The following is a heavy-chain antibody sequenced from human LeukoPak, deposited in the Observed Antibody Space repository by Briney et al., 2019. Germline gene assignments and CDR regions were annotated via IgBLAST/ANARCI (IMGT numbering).Heavy chain of an antibody. Sequence: SQTLSLTCATSRDSVSGNSAVTWNWLRQSPSRGLEWLGRTYYRSKWNNNYAVSVKSRITINPDTSKNQFSLHLNSVTPEDTAVYYCARGRNSGFDYWGQGTLVTVSS. J-gene: IGHJ4*02. CDR2: TYYRSKWNN. D-gene: IGHD2/OR15-2a*01. CDR1: RDSVSGNSAVT. CDR3: ARGRNSGFDY. V-gene: IGHV6-1*01.